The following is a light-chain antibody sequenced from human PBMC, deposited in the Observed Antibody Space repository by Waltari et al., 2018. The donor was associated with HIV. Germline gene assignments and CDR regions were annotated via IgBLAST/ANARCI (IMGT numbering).Light chain of an antibody. V-gene: IGLV1-47*01. CDR1: SSNIGSSD. CDR3: AAWDDSLSGYV. Sequence: QSVLTQPPSASGNPGQRVTISCSGRSSNIGSSDLYWYQQVPGTAPKLLIYSSNHRPSGVPDRFSGSKSGTSASLAISGLRSEDEADYYCAAWDDSLSGYVFGTGTKVTVL. CDR2: SSN. J-gene: IGLJ1*01.